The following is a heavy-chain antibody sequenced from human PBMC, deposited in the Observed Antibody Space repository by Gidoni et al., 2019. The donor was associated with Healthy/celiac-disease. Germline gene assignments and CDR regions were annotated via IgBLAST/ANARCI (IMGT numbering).Heavy chain of an antibody. CDR3: ARDRFRGYSYGPNWYFDL. D-gene: IGHD5-18*01. Sequence: QVQLVESGGGVVQPGRSLRLSCAASGFTFSSYGMHWVRQAPGKGLEWVAVIWYDGSNKYYADSVKGRFTISRDNSKNTLYLQMNSLRAEDTAVYYCARDRFRGYSYGPNWYFDLWGRGTLVTVSS. J-gene: IGHJ2*01. CDR2: IWYDGSNK. V-gene: IGHV3-33*01. CDR1: GFTFSSYG.